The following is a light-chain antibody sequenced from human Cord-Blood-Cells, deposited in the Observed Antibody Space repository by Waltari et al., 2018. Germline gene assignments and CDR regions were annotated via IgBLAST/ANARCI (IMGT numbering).Light chain of an antibody. Sequence: EIVLTQSTATLSLSPGERATLSCRASQSVSSYLAWYQQKPGQAPRLLIYDASNRATGIPARFSGSGSVTDFTLTISSLEPEDFAVYYCQQRSNWPPLTFGGGTKVEIK. CDR1: QSVSSY. CDR3: QQRSNWPPLT. J-gene: IGKJ4*01. V-gene: IGKV3-11*01. CDR2: DAS.